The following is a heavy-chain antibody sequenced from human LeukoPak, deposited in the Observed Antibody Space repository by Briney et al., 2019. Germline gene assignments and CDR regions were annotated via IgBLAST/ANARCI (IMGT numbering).Heavy chain of an antibody. CDR3: AREGLLLERAFDI. V-gene: IGHV1-3*01. J-gene: IGHJ3*02. D-gene: IGHD1-26*01. CDR2: INAGNGNT. CDR1: GYTFTVYA. Sequence: ASVKVSCKASGYTFTVYAMHWVRQAPGQRLEWMGWINAGNGNTKYSQNFQGRVTITRDTSASTAYMEMSSLRSEDTAVYYCAREGLLLERAFDIWGQGTMVTVSS.